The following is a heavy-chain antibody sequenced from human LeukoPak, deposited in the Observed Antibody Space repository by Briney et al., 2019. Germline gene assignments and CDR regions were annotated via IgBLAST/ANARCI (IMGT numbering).Heavy chain of an antibody. CDR3: ASGQSRSWVGY. V-gene: IGHV4-34*01. J-gene: IGHJ4*02. Sequence: SETLSLTCAVYGGSFSGYYWSWIRRPPGKGLEWIGYIYHSGSTNYNPSLKSRVTISVDTSKNQFSLKLSSVTAADTAVYYCASGQSRSWVGYWGQGTLVTVSS. CDR2: IYHSGST. D-gene: IGHD1-26*01. CDR1: GGSFSGYY.